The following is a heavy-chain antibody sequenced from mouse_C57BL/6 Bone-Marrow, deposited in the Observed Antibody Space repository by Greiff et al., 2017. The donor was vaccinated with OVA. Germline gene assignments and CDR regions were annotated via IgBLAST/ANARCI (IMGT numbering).Heavy chain of an antibody. CDR1: GYTFTGYW. CDR3: ARGYYYGSSFYFDY. CDR2: ILPGSGST. V-gene: IGHV1-9*01. J-gene: IGHJ2*01. D-gene: IGHD1-1*01. Sequence: VQLQQSGADLMKPGASVKLSCTATGYTFTGYWIEWVKQRPGHGLEWIGEILPGSGSTNYNEKFKGKATFTADTSSNPAYMQLSSLTTEDSAIYYGARGYYYGSSFYFDYWGQGTTLTVSS.